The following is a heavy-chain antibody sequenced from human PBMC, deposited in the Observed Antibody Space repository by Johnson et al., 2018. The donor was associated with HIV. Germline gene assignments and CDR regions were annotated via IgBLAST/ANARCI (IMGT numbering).Heavy chain of an antibody. V-gene: IGHV3-7*03. CDR3: ARDTLAWGLLPPIGAFDI. CDR1: GFTFSDFR. CDR2: INVDGREK. Sequence: EMQLVESGGGLVQPGGSLRLSCTASGFTFSDFRMSWVRQAPGRGLEWVANINVDGREKYYVGSLEGRFTISRDNAKTSLYLKMNSLRAEDTAVYYCARDTLAWGLLPPIGAFDIWGQGTMVTVSS. D-gene: IGHD1-26*01. J-gene: IGHJ3*02.